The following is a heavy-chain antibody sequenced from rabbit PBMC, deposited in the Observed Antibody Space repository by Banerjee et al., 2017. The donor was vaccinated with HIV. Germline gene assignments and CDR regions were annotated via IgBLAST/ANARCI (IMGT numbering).Heavy chain of an antibody. CDR2: IYAGTSGST. CDR1: GFSFSSSYC. J-gene: IGHJ6*01. V-gene: IGHV1S40*01. Sequence: QSLEESGGDLVKPGASLTLTCTASGFSFSSSYCICWVRQAPGKGLEWIGCIYAGTSGSTYYASWAKGRFTISKTSSTTVTLQMTSLTAADTATYFCARDLAGVIGWNFGLWGPGTLVTVS. D-gene: IGHD1-1*01. CDR3: ARDLAGVIGWNFGL.